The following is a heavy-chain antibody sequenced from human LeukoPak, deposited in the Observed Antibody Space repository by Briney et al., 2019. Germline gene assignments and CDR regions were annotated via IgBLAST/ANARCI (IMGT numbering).Heavy chain of an antibody. CDR2: INHSGST. Sequence: SETLSLTCAVYGGSFSGYYWSWIRQPPGKGLEWIGEINHSGSTNYNPSLKSRVTISVDTSKNQFSLKLSSVIAADTAVYYCARESGYSYGFPTRTFDYWGQGTLVTVSS. D-gene: IGHD5-18*01. CDR1: GGSFSGYY. J-gene: IGHJ4*02. CDR3: ARESGYSYGFPTRTFDY. V-gene: IGHV4-34*01.